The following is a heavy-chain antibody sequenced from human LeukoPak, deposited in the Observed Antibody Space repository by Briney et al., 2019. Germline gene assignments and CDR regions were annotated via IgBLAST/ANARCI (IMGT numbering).Heavy chain of an antibody. V-gene: IGHV1-46*01. J-gene: IGHJ3*02. CDR1: GYTFTSYY. CDR2: INPSGGST. D-gene: IGHD1-14*01. CDR3: ARGRYNWNHDAFDI. Sequence: ASVKVSCKSSGYTFTSYYMHWVRQAPGQGLEWMGIINPSGGSTSFAQKFQGRVTMTRAMSTSTVYMELSGLRSEDTAVYYCARGRYNWNHDAFDIWGQGTMVTVSS.